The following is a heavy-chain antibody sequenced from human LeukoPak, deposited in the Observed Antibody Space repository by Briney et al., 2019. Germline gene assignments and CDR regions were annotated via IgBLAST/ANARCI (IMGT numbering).Heavy chain of an antibody. J-gene: IGHJ5*02. V-gene: IGHV1-8*02. CDR2: MNPNTGNT. D-gene: IGHD3-22*01. CDR1: GYTFINYD. Sequence: ASVKVSCKASGYTFINYDINWVRQATGQGLEWIGWMNPNTGNTGYAQKFQGRVTMSRNTSISTAYMELSSLRSEDTAVYYCARMSYYDRRGDNWFDPWGQGTLVIVSS. CDR3: ARMSYYDRRGDNWFDP.